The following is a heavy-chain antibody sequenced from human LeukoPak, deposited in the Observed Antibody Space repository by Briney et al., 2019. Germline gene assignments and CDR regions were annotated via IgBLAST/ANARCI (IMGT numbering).Heavy chain of an antibody. CDR2: INPNSGGT. J-gene: IGHJ6*03. Sequence: RASVKVSCKASGYTFSGYYIHWVRQAPGQGLEWMGWINPNSGGTSYAQKFQGRVTMTRDMSTSTVYMELSSLRSDDTAVYYCARGRDYYDSSGYSYYYYMDVWGKGTTVTISS. CDR1: GYTFSGYY. D-gene: IGHD3-22*01. CDR3: ARGRDYYDSSGYSYYYYMDV. V-gene: IGHV1-2*02.